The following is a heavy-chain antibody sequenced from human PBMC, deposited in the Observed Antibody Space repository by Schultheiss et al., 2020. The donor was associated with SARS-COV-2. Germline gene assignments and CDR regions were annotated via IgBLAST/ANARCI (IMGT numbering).Heavy chain of an antibody. J-gene: IGHJ3*01. CDR3: ATDNDYRGNGALDL. CDR2: TYSDGSKK. CDR1: GFAFSDYV. D-gene: IGHD4-23*01. V-gene: IGHV3-30*12. Sequence: GGSLRLSCAASGFAFSDYVMHWVRLAPGKALEWVALTYSDGSKKYYADSVKGRFTISRDNSKNTLFLQMDSLRAEDSAIYFCATDNDYRGNGALDLWGQGTMVTVSS.